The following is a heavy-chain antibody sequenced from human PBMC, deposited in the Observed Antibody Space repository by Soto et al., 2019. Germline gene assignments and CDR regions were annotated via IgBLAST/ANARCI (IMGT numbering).Heavy chain of an antibody. V-gene: IGHV3-30-3*01. CDR2: ISYDGSIK. J-gene: IGHJ4*02. CDR3: ARDERHQPDY. CDR1: GFTFRSYA. Sequence: GGSLRLSCAASGFTFRSYAMHWVRQAPGKGLEWVAVISYDGSIKYYGDSVKGRFTISRDNSKNTLYVEMNSLRVEDTAVYYCARDERHQPDYWGQGTLVTVSS.